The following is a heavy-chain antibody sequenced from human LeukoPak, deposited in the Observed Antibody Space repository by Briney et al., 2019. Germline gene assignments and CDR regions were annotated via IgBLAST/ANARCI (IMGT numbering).Heavy chain of an antibody. J-gene: IGHJ6*02. V-gene: IGHV4-34*01. CDR3: ARGGLATAYGMDV. CDR2: INHSGST. CDR1: GASISSYY. D-gene: IGHD1-26*01. Sequence: SETLSLTCTVAGASISSYYWSWIRQPQGKGLEWIGEINHSGSTNYNPSFKGRVTISVDTSKNQFSLKLSSVTAADTAVYYCARGGLATAYGMDVWGQGTTVTVSS.